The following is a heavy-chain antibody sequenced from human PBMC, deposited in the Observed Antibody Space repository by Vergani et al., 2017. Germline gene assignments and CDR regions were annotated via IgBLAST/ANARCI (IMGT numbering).Heavy chain of an antibody. Sequence: QVQLVQSGAEVKKPGASVKVSCKASGYTFTGYYMHWVRQAPGQGLEWMGWINPNSGGTNYAQKFQGRVTMTRDTSISTAYMELSRLRSDDTAVYYCARGIIAVAGTFPLDYWDQGTLVTVSS. CDR3: ARGIIAVAGTFPLDY. CDR2: INPNSGGT. CDR1: GYTFTGYY. J-gene: IGHJ4*02. D-gene: IGHD6-19*01. V-gene: IGHV1-2*02.